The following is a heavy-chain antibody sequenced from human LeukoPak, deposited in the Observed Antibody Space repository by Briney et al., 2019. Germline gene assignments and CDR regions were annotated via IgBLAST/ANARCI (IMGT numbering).Heavy chain of an antibody. V-gene: IGHV4-39*01. CDR2: TYYSGST. CDR3: ARPVGATNYYHYMDV. Sequence: SETLSLTCTVSGGSISSSSYYWGWIRQPPGKGLEWIGSTYYSGSTYYNPSLKSRVTISLETSKNQFSLKLSSVTAADTAVYYCARPVGATNYYHYMDVWGKGTTVTVSS. J-gene: IGHJ6*03. D-gene: IGHD1-26*01. CDR1: GGSISSSSYY.